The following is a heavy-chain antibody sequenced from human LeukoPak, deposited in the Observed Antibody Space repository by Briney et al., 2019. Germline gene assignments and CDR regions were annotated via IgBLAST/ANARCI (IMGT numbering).Heavy chain of an antibody. J-gene: IGHJ3*02. CDR1: GYTFTRYA. D-gene: IGHD2-15*01. Sequence: VASVKVSCKASGYTFTRYAMNWVRQAPGQGLEWMGWINTNTGNPTYAQGFTGRFVFSLDTSVNTAYLQISSLKAEDTAVYYCARDLDSAAFDIWGQGTMVTVSS. V-gene: IGHV7-4-1*02. CDR3: ARDLDSAAFDI. CDR2: INTNTGNP.